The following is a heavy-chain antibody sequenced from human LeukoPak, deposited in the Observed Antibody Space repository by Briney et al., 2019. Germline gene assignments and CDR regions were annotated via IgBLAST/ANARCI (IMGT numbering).Heavy chain of an antibody. CDR2: MNPNSGNT. Sequence: ASVKVSCKASGYTFTSYAINWVRQATGQGPERMGWMNPNSGNTGYAQKFQGRVTMTRNTSISTAYMELSSLRSEDTAVYYCARGSYITGTTSPFDYWGQGTLVTVSS. J-gene: IGHJ4*02. CDR3: ARGSYITGTTSPFDY. D-gene: IGHD1-20*01. V-gene: IGHV1-8*01. CDR1: GYTFTSYA.